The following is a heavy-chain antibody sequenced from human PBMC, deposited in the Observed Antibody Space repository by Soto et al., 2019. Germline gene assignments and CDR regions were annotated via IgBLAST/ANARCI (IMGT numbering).Heavy chain of an antibody. CDR1: GDSVSSNSAA. V-gene: IGHV6-1*01. Sequence: SQTLSLTCAISGDSVSSNSAAWNWIRQSPSRGLEWLARTYYRTKWYNDYAVSVKSRITINPDTSKNQFSLQLNTVTPEDTDVCYRARDRSLIRDAFDIWGQGTMVTVSS. D-gene: IGHD2-15*01. J-gene: IGHJ3*02. CDR2: TYYRTKWYN. CDR3: ARDRSLIRDAFDI.